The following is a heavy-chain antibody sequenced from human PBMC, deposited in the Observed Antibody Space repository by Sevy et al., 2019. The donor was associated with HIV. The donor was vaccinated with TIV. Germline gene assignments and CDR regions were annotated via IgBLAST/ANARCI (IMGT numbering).Heavy chain of an antibody. CDR3: ARARAAAAPFGYYGMDV. CDR1: GFTFSSYG. CDR2: IWYDGSNK. Sequence: GGSLRLSCAASGFTFSSYGMHWVRQAPGKGLEWVAVIWYDGSNKYYADSVKGRFTISRDNSKNTLYLQMNSLRAEETAVYYCARARAAAAPFGYYGMDVWGQGTTVTVSS. J-gene: IGHJ6*02. V-gene: IGHV3-33*01. D-gene: IGHD6-13*01.